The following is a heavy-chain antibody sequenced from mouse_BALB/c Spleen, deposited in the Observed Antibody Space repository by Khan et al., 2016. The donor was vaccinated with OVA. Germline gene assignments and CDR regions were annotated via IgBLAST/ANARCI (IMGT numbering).Heavy chain of an antibody. V-gene: IGHV1-7*01. J-gene: IGHJ3*01. CDR1: GYTFTSYW. CDR3: VNHGSSSAWFTY. CDR2: IDPSTDYT. Sequence: QVQLQQSGAELAKPGASVKMSCKASGYTFTSYWMHWVKQRPGQGLEWIGYIDPSTDYTEYNQKFRDKATLTVDKSSTTVYMQRTILTSEDSAVYYCVNHGSSSAWFTYWGQGTLVTVSA. D-gene: IGHD1-1*01.